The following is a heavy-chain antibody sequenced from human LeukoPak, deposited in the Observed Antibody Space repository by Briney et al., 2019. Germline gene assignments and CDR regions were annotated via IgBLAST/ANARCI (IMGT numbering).Heavy chain of an antibody. CDR3: ARDGAHSSSWYPFFDY. CDR1: GFTFSSYS. CDR2: ISSSSSTI. V-gene: IGHV3-48*01. Sequence: PGGSLRLSCAASGFTFSSYSMNWVRQAPGKGLEWVSYISSSSSTIYYADSVKGRFTISRDNSKNTLYLQMNSLRAEDTAVYYCARDGAHSSSWYPFFDYWGQGTLVTVSS. D-gene: IGHD6-13*01. J-gene: IGHJ4*02.